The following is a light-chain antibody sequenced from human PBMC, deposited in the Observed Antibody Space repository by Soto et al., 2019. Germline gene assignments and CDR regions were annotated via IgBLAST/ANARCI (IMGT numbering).Light chain of an antibody. V-gene: IGKV3-20*01. CDR1: QTIGTNY. CDR3: QQYGRTLPWT. J-gene: IGKJ1*01. Sequence: SPGERAILSCRSSQTIGTNYLAWYQQKPGQAPRLLIFVASNRATDIPDRFVGGGAGTDFTLTISRLEPEDFAVYYCQQYGRTLPWTFGQGTKVDI. CDR2: VAS.